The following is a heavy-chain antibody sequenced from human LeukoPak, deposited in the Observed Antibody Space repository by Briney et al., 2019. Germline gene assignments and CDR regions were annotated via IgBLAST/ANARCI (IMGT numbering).Heavy chain of an antibody. D-gene: IGHD3-22*01. CDR2: IYHSGST. V-gene: IGHV4-38-2*02. Sequence: PSETLSLTCTVSGYSISSGYYWGWIRQPPGKGLEWIGSIYHSGSTYYNPSLKSRVTISVDTSKNQFSLKLSSVTAADTAVYYCARQSSRYYYDSSGYYTEFDYWGQGTLVTVSS. CDR3: ARQSSRYYYDSSGYYTEFDY. J-gene: IGHJ4*02. CDR1: GYSISSGYY.